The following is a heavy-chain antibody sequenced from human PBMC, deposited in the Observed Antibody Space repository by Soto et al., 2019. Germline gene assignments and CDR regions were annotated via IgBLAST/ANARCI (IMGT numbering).Heavy chain of an antibody. D-gene: IGHD6-6*01. V-gene: IGHV4-39*01. CDR2: IYYSGST. CDR1: GGSISSSSYY. J-gene: IGHJ4*02. CDR3: ARRCIAARPGYFDY. Sequence: SETLSLTCTVSGGSISSSSYYWGWIRQPPGKGLEWIGSIYYSGSTYYNPSLKSRVTISVDTSKNQFSLKLSSVTAADTAVYYCARRCIAARPGYFDYWGQGTLVTVSS.